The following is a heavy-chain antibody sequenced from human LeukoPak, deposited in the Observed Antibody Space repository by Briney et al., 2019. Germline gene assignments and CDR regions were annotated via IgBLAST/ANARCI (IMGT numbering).Heavy chain of an antibody. D-gene: IGHD3-22*01. J-gene: IGHJ4*02. CDR2: IYYSGST. V-gene: IGHV4-30-4*01. Sequence: SETLSLTCTVSGGSISSGDYYWSWIRQPPGKGLEWTGYIYYSGSTYYNPSLKSRVTISVDTSKNQFSLKLSSVTAADTAVYYCARGYYDSIQPLDYWGQGTLVTVSS. CDR3: ARGYYDSIQPLDY. CDR1: GGSISSGDYY.